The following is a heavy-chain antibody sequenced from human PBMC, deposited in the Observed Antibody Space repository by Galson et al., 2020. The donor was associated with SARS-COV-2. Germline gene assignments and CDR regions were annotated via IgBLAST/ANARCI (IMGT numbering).Heavy chain of an antibody. CDR3: AHTSPALCGRDCYPGPADY. D-gene: IGHD2-21*02. CDR2: IYWDDDK. V-gene: IGHV2-5*02. J-gene: IGHJ4*02. CDR1: GFSFSTNRVG. Sequence: SGPTLVKPTQTLTLTCTFSGFSFSTNRVGVAWIRQSPGKALEWLALIYWDDDKAYSPSLKSRLTITKDTSKNQVVLTMTNMDPTDTATYYCAHTSPALCGRDCYPGPADYWGQGTLVTVSS.